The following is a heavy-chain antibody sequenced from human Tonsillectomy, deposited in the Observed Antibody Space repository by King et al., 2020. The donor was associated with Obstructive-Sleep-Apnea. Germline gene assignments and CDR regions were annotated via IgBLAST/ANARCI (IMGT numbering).Heavy chain of an antibody. CDR2: IYYSGST. D-gene: IGHD5-18*01. V-gene: IGHV4-31*03. J-gene: IGHJ3*02. CDR3: ARDHNSYGYAFDI. CDR1: GGSISSGGYY. Sequence: QLQESGPGLVKPSQTLSLTCTVSGGSISSGGYYWSWIRQHPGKGLEWIGYIYYSGSTYYHPSLKSRVTISVDTSKNQFSLKLSSVTAADTALYYCARDHNSYGYAFDIWGQGTMVTVSS.